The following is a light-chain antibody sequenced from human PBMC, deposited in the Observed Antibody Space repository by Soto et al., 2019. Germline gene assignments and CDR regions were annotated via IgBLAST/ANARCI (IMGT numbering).Light chain of an antibody. CDR2: STS. CDR3: HQYNNYPLT. V-gene: IGKV3-11*01. Sequence: EIVLTQSTPTPSLAPGESVTLSSRATLSIGSYLAWDQQKPGQAPRLLIHSTSSRPTDIPSRFSGSGSGTEFTLTISSLEPEDFATYYCHQYNNYPLTFGQGTKVDIK. J-gene: IGKJ1*01. CDR1: LSIGSY.